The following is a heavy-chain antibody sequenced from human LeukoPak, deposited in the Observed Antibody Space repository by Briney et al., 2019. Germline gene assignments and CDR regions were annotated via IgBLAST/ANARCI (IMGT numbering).Heavy chain of an antibody. CDR2: LLYDESNK. D-gene: IGHD3-3*01. V-gene: IGHV3-30*18. J-gene: IGHJ4*02. CDR3: AKEGTYYDFWSGYSSIDY. CDR1: GFTFSSYG. Sequence: PGRALRLSCAASGFTFSSYGMHWVRQAPGKGLESVAVLLYDESNKYYADSVKGRFTISRDNSKNTLYLQMNSLRAEDTAVYYCAKEGTYYDFWSGYSSIDYWGQGTLVTVSS.